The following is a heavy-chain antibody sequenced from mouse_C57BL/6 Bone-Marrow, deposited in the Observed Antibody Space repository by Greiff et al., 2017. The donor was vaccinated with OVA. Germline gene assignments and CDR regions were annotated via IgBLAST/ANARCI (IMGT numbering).Heavy chain of an antibody. CDR2: IDPENGDT. CDR3: TTAAYSNYYFDY. J-gene: IGHJ2*01. CDR1: GFNIKDDY. V-gene: IGHV14-4*01. Sequence: EVQVVESGAELVRPGASVKLSCTASGFNIKDDYMHWVKQRPEQGLEWIGWIDPENGDTEYASQFQGKATITADTSSNTAYLQLSSLTSEDTAVYYCTTAAYSNYYFDYWGQGTTLTVSS. D-gene: IGHD2-5*01.